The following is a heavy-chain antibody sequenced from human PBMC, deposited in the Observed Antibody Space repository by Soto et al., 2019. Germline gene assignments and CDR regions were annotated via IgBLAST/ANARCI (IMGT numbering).Heavy chain of an antibody. V-gene: IGHV1-24*01. Sequence: QVQLVQSGAEVKKPGASVKVSCKVSGYTLTELSMHWVRQAPGKGLEWMGGFDPEDGETIYAQKFQGRVTMTEDTSTDTGYMDLSSLRSEDTAVYYCATGKLWFGELLFHFDYWGQGTLVTVSS. CDR3: ATGKLWFGELLFHFDY. D-gene: IGHD3-10*01. J-gene: IGHJ4*02. CDR1: GYTLTELS. CDR2: FDPEDGET.